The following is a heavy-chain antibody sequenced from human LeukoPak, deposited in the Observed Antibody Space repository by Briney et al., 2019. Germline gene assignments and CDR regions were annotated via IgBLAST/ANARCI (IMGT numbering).Heavy chain of an antibody. CDR3: ARDNSPWNPNSGSSVYYGMDV. V-gene: IGHV3-21*01. D-gene: IGHD4-23*01. Sequence: GGSLRLSCAASGFTFCSYSMNWVRQAPGKGLEWVSSISSSSSYIYYADSVKGRFTISRDNAKNSLYLQMNSLRAEDTAVYYCARDNSPWNPNSGSSVYYGMDVWGQGTTVTVSS. J-gene: IGHJ6*02. CDR1: GFTFCSYS. CDR2: ISSSSSYI.